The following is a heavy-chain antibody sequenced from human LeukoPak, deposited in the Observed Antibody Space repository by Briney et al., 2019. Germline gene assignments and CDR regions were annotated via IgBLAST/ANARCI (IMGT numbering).Heavy chain of an antibody. J-gene: IGHJ4*02. CDR1: GFTLSSYA. V-gene: IGHV3-23*01. CDR2: VDGGGGGT. Sequence: GGSLRLSCAASGFTLSSYAMTWVRQAPGRGLEWVSSVDGGGGGTYYADSVKGRFTISRDNSKDTLYLQMNGLRAEDTAVYFCAKQSAGSAAWYSLHYDFWGRGTLVTVSS. CDR3: AKQSAGSAAWYSLHYDF. D-gene: IGHD6-13*01.